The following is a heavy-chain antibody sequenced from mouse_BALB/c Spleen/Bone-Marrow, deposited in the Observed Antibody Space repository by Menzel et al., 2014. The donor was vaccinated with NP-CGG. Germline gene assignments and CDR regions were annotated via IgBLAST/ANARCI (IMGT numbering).Heavy chain of an antibody. CDR3: TRGGQGNNVGYAMDD. J-gene: IGHJ4*01. CDR1: GYTFTSYD. D-gene: IGHD2-1*01. CDR2: IYLGDGNI. V-gene: IGHV1S56*01. Sequence: VQLQQSGPELVKPGALVKISCKVSGYTFTSYDINWVKQRPGQGLEWIGWIYLGDGNIKYNENFKGKATLTGDKSSSTAYMQLSNLTSQSSAVYSRTRGGQGNNVGYAMDDWGQETSVTISS.